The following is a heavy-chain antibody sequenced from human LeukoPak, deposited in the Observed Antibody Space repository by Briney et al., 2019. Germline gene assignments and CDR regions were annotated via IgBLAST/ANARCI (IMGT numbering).Heavy chain of an antibody. D-gene: IGHD2-15*01. CDR3: AKDEAVPGGLDY. Sequence: DPGGSLRLSCAASGFTFSSYAMSWVRQAPGKGLEWVSAISGSGGSTYYADSVKGRFTISRDNSKNTLYLQMNSLRAEDTAVYYCAKDEAVPGGLDYWGQGTLVTVSS. CDR2: ISGSGGST. CDR1: GFTFSSYA. J-gene: IGHJ4*02. V-gene: IGHV3-23*01.